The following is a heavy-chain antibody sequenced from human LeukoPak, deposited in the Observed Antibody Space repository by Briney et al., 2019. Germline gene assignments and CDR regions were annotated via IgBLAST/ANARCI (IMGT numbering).Heavy chain of an antibody. D-gene: IGHD5-18*01. CDR2: INPSGGST. V-gene: IGHV1-46*01. J-gene: IGHJ6*02. CDR1: GYTFTSYY. Sequence: ASVKVSFKASGYTFTSYYMHWVRQAPGQGLEWMGIINPSGGSTSYAQKFQGRVTMTRDTSTSTVYMELSSLRSEDTAVYYCARDQELLRGSSYGANNYYYYGMDVWGQGTTVTVSS. CDR3: ARDQELLRGSSYGANNYYYYGMDV.